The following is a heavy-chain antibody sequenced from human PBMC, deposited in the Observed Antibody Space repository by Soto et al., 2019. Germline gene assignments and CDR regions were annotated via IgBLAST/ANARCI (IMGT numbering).Heavy chain of an antibody. D-gene: IGHD4-17*01. Sequence: VQWMQSGAEVKQPGSSVKVSCEASGGTFSSHSINWVRQAPGQGLEWMGGIVTLFGTANYAQNFQGRVTITADKSTSTVYMDLSSLRSDDTAVYYCAREVGYGDFSAALLDWGQGTLVTVSS. J-gene: IGHJ4*02. V-gene: IGHV1-69*06. CDR2: IVTLFGTA. CDR3: AREVGYGDFSAALLD. CDR1: GGTFSSHS.